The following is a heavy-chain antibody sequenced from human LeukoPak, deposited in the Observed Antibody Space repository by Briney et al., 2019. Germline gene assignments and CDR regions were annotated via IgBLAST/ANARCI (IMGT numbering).Heavy chain of an antibody. J-gene: IGHJ4*02. D-gene: IGHD3-22*01. Sequence: PGGSLRLFCAASGFTFSRYGMHWVRQAPGKGLEWVAVIWYDGSNQYYADSVKGRFTISRDNSKNTLYLQMNSLRAEDTAVYYCARYDDRIGGSEYWGRGTLVTVSS. CDR1: GFTFSRYG. CDR3: ARYDDRIGGSEY. CDR2: IWYDGSNQ. V-gene: IGHV3-33*01.